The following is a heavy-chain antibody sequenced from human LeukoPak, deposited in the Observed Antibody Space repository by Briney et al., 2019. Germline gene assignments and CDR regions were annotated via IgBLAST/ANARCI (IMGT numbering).Heavy chain of an antibody. J-gene: IGHJ4*02. Sequence: ASVKVSCKASGYTFTSYGISWVRQAPGQGLEWMGWISAYNGNTNYAQKLQGRVTMTTDTSTSTAYMELRSLRSDATAMYYCARDVGAITMIVVVIGSNFDYWGQGTMVTVSS. CDR3: ARDVGAITMIVVVIGSNFDY. CDR1: GYTFTSYG. D-gene: IGHD3-22*01. CDR2: ISAYNGNT. V-gene: IGHV1-18*01.